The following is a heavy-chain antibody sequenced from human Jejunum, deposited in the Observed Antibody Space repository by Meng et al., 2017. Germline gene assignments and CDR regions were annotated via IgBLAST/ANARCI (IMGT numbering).Heavy chain of an antibody. CDR1: GFTFSSYW. V-gene: IGHV3-7*01. Sequence: GESLKISCAASGFTFSSYWMSWVRQAPGKGLEWVANIKKEGSEKNYVDSVKGRFTVSRDNAKNSMYLQMNSLRAEDTAVYYCARQGFSRDYEFDYWGRGTLVTVSS. CDR3: ARQGFSRDYEFDY. D-gene: IGHD4-17*01. CDR2: IKKEGSEK. J-gene: IGHJ4*02.